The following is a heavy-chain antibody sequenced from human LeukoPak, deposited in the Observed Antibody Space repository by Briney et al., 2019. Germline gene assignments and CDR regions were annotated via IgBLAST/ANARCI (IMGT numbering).Heavy chain of an antibody. V-gene: IGHV3-7*01. Sequence: GGSLRLSCEGSGFTLSNYWMDWVRQAPGKGLEWVANIKQDGSEKYCVDSVKGRFTISRDNAKNSVYLQMNSLRVEDTAVYYCARSLDFWGQGTLVTVSS. CDR1: GFTLSNYW. CDR2: IKQDGSEK. J-gene: IGHJ4*02. CDR3: ARSLDF.